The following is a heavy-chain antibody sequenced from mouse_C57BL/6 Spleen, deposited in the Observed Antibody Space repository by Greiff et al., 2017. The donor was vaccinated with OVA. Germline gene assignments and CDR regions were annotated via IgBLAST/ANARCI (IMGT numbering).Heavy chain of an antibody. J-gene: IGHJ4*01. CDR3: ARGGRAMDY. Sequence: EVQLQQSGPELVKPGASVKISCKASGYTFTDYYMNWVKQSHGKSLEWIGDINPNNGGTSYNQKFKGKATLTVDKSSSTAYMELRSLTSEDSAVYYCARGGRAMDYWGQGTSVTVSS. CDR2: INPNNGGT. CDR1: GYTFTDYY. V-gene: IGHV1-26*01.